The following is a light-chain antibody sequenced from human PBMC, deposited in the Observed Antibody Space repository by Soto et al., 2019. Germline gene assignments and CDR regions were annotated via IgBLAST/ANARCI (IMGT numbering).Light chain of an antibody. CDR1: QGIRND. CDR3: QQANSFPLT. V-gene: IGKV1-6*01. Sequence: AIQMTQSASSLSASVGGRVTITCRASQGIRNDLVWYQQKPGKSPFFLIXXXXSLQSGVPSRFSGSGSGTDFTLTISSLQPEDFATYYCQQANSFPLTFGGGTKVDIK. CDR2: XXX. J-gene: IGKJ4*01.